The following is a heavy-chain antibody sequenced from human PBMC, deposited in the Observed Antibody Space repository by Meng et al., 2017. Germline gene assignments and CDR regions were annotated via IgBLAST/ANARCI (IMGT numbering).Heavy chain of an antibody. D-gene: IGHD3-16*01. J-gene: IGHJ4*01. CDR1: GYTFTSYY. CDR2: INPSGGST. Sequence: ASVKVSCKASGYTFTSYYMHWVRQAPGQGLEWMGIINPSGGSTSYAQKFQGRVTMTRDTSTSTVYMELSSLRSEDTAVYYWAGGVDYDYGWGSPGDYWGQGTMVTVSS. V-gene: IGHV1-46*01. CDR3: AGGVDYDYGWGSPGDY.